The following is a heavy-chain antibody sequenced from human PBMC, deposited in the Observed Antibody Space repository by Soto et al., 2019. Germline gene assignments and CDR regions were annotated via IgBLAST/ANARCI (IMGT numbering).Heavy chain of an antibody. CDR1: GFTFNTAW. D-gene: IGHD2-21*01. V-gene: IGHV3-15*01. Sequence: EVQLVESGGGLVKPGGSLRLSCAASGFTFNTAWMTWVRQAPGPGLEWVGQSKSNTDGGTTDYAAPVKGRFTISRDDSRNTLYLQMNSLITEDTAVYYCTTVGLRDDAFDIWGQGTMVTVSS. J-gene: IGHJ3*02. CDR2: SKSNTDGGTT. CDR3: TTVGLRDDAFDI.